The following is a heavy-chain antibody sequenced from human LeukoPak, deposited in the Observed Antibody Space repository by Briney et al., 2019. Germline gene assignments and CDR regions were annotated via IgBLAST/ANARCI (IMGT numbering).Heavy chain of an antibody. D-gene: IGHD5-18*01. CDR2: INPNSGGT. CDR1: GYTFTGYY. CDR3: ARDRDTARATGDFDY. V-gene: IGHV1-2*02. J-gene: IGHJ4*02. Sequence: ASVTVSCTASGYTFTGYYMHWVRQAPGQGLEWMGWINPNSGGTNYAQKFQGRVTMTRDTSISTAYVELSRLRSDDTAVYYCARDRDTARATGDFDYWGQGTLVTVSS.